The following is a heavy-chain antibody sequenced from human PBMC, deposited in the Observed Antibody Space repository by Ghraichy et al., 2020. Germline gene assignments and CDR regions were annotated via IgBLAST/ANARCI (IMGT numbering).Heavy chain of an antibody. J-gene: IGHJ5*02. CDR1: GGSISSGSYY. V-gene: IGHV4-61*02. Sequence: LRLSCTVSGGSISSGSYYWSWIRQPAGKGLEWIGRIYTSGSTNYNPSLKSRVTISVDTSKNQFSLKLSSVTAADTAVYYCAREGIVVVPAVDIIMGVWFDPWGQGTLVTVSS. CDR3: AREGIVVVPAVDIIMGVWFDP. CDR2: IYTSGST. D-gene: IGHD2-2*01.